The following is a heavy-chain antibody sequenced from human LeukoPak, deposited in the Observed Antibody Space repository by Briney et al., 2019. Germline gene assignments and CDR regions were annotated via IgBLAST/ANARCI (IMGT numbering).Heavy chain of an antibody. CDR1: GGTFSSYA. D-gene: IGHD1-7*01. V-gene: IGHV1-69*13. Sequence: GASVKVSCKASGGTFSSYAISWVRQAPGQGLEWMGGIIPIFGTANYAQKFQGRVTITADESTSTAYMELSSLRSEDTAVYYCAKEGKTRNWNYYQAKAVDWGQGTLVTVSS. CDR3: AKEGKTRNWNYYQAKAVD. J-gene: IGHJ4*02. CDR2: IIPIFGTA.